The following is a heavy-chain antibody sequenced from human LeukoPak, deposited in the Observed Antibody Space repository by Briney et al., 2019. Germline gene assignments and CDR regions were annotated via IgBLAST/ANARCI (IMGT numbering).Heavy chain of an antibody. J-gene: IGHJ6*02. Sequence: GESLKISCKGSGYSFTSYWIGWVRQMAGKGLEWMGIIYPGDSDTRYSPSFQGQVTISADKSISTAYLQWSSLKASDTAMYYCARGLSATGYYYYYGMDVWGQGTTVTVSS. D-gene: IGHD6-25*01. CDR2: IYPGDSDT. CDR1: GYSFTSYW. V-gene: IGHV5-51*01. CDR3: ARGLSATGYYYYYGMDV.